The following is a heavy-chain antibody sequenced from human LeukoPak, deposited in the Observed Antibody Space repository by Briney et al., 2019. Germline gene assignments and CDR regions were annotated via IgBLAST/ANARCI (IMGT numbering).Heavy chain of an antibody. CDR3: ARHGSSDDSSGYYSTYYGMDV. J-gene: IGHJ6*02. D-gene: IGHD3-22*01. Sequence: GESLKISCKGSGYSVTSYWIGWVRQMPGKGLEWMGIIYPGDSDTRYSPSFQGQVTISADKSISTAYLQWSSLKASDTAMYYCARHGSSDDSSGYYSTYYGMDVWGQGTTVTVSS. V-gene: IGHV5-51*01. CDR2: IYPGDSDT. CDR1: GYSVTSYW.